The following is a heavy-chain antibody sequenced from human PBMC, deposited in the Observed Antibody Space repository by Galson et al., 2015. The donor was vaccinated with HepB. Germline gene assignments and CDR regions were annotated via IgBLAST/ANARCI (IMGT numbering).Heavy chain of an antibody. D-gene: IGHD1-26*01. V-gene: IGHV3-30-3*01. Sequence: SLRLSCAASGFTFSSYAMHWVRQAPGKGLEWVAVISYDGSNKYYADSVKGRFTISRDNSKNTLYLQMNSLRAEDTAVYYCARAVMGFDYWGQGTLVTVSS. CDR3: ARAVMGFDY. CDR1: GFTFSSYA. J-gene: IGHJ4*02. CDR2: ISYDGSNK.